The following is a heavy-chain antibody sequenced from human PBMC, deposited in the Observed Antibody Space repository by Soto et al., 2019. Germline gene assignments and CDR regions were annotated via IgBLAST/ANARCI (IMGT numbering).Heavy chain of an antibody. J-gene: IGHJ6*02. D-gene: IGHD1-1*01. CDR3: ARESERNYYYYYGMEV. CDR2: ISAYNGNT. CDR1: GYTFTSYG. V-gene: IGHV1-18*04. Sequence: GASVKVSCKASGYTFTSYGISWVRQAPGQGLEWMGWISAYNGNTNYAQKLQGRVTMTTDTSTSTAYMELRRMRSDDTAVYYCARESERNYYYYYGMEVWGQGTTGTGS.